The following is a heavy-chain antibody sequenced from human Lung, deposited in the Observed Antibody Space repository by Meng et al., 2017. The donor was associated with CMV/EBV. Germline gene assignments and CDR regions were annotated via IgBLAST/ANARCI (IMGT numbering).Heavy chain of an antibody. J-gene: IGHJ3*02. Sequence: GGSXRLXCAASGFTFSSYSMNWVRQAPGKGLEWVSSISSSSSSYMYYADSVKGRFTISRDNAKNSLYLQMNSLRAEDTAVYYCARDSGYYYDAFDIWGQGTMVTVSS. CDR2: ISSSSSSYM. D-gene: IGHD3-22*01. V-gene: IGHV3-21*01. CDR1: GFTFSSYS. CDR3: ARDSGYYYDAFDI.